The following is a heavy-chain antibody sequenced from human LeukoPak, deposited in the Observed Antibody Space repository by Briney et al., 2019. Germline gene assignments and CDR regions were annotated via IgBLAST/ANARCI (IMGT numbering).Heavy chain of an antibody. D-gene: IGHD2-21*01. V-gene: IGHV1-18*01. CDR1: GYTFTSYG. J-gene: IGHJ2*01. CDR3: ARDGLAGCGGDCSTQLDL. Sequence: GASVKVSCKASGYTFTSYGISWVRQAPGQGLEWMGWISAYNGNTNYAQKLQGRVTMTTDTSTSTAYMELSSLRSEDTAVYYCARDGLAGCGGDCSTQLDLWGRGTLVTVSS. CDR2: ISAYNGNT.